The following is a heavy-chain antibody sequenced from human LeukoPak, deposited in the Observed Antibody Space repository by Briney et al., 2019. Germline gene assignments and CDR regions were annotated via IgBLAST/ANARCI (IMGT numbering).Heavy chain of an antibody. V-gene: IGHV3-7*01. CDR1: GFTFRSYW. D-gene: IGHD3-10*01. CDR3: AKVASYYYGSESYYFFEH. Sequence: PGGSLRLSCAASGFTFRSYWMSWVRQAPGKGLEWVANIKQDGTEKYYVDSVKGRFTISRDNAKNSLYLQMNSLRVEDTAVYYCAKVASYYYGSESYYFFEHWGQGTPVTAS. CDR2: IKQDGTEK. J-gene: IGHJ4*02.